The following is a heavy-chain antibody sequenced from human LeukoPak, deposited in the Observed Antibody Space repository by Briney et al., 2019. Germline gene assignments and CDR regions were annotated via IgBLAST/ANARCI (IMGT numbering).Heavy chain of an antibody. CDR1: GFTFSSYW. CDR3: ASMGEGGIEIDY. J-gene: IGHJ4*02. D-gene: IGHD2-21*01. V-gene: IGHV3-7*01. CDR2: IKQDGSER. Sequence: GGSLRLSCAASGFTFSSYWMSWVRQAPGKGLEWVANIKQDGSERYYVDSVKGRFTISRDNAKNSLYLQMNSLRAEDAAVYYCASMGEGGIEIDYWGQGTLVTVSS.